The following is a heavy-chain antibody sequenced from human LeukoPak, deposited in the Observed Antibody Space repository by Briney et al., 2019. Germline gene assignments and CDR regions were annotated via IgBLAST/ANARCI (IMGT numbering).Heavy chain of an antibody. J-gene: IGHJ4*02. CDR3: ARGESGSYWFDY. CDR1: GFTFSGYW. CDR2: INSDGSST. Sequence: PGGSLRLSCAASGFTFSGYWMHWVRQAPGKGLVWVSRINSDGSSTLYADSVKGRFTISRDNAKNTVYLQMNSLRAEDTAVYYCARGESGSYWFDYWGQGTLVTVSS. V-gene: IGHV3-74*01. D-gene: IGHD1-26*01.